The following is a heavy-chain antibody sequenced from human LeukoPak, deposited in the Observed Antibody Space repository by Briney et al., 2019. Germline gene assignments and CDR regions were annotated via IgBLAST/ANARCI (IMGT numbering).Heavy chain of an antibody. Sequence: LAESLQISCKGSGYILTSYWIGWVRQMPGKGLEWMGIIYPGDSDTRYSPSFQGQVTISADKSISTAYLQWSSLKASDTAMYYCARPDSSSYFDYWGPGTLCTVSS. CDR3: ARPDSSSYFDY. D-gene: IGHD6-13*01. J-gene: IGHJ4*03. V-gene: IGHV5-51*01. CDR2: IYPGDSDT. CDR1: GYILTSYW.